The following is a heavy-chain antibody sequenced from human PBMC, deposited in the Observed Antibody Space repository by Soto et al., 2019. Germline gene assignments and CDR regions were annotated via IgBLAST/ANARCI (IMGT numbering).Heavy chain of an antibody. CDR1: GFTFGISS. CDR2: ISSSSSNI. Sequence: GGSLRLSCAASGFTFGISSMNWVRQAPGKGLEWVSYISSSSSNIYYADSVKGRFTISRDNAKNSLYLQMNSLRDEDTAVYYCARDILPGYYGMDVWGQGTTVTVSS. J-gene: IGHJ6*02. V-gene: IGHV3-48*02. CDR3: ARDILPGYYGMDV.